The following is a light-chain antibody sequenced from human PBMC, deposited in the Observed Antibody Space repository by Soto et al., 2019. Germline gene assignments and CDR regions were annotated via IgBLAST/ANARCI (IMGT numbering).Light chain of an antibody. V-gene: IGLV2-14*01. CDR2: DVN. Sequence: QSALTQPASVSGSPGQSITLSCTGTSSDVGGYNYVSWYQQHPGKAPKLMIYDVNNRPSGVSNRFSGSKSDNTASLTISGLQAEDDADYYCCSYTSSNTVLFGGGTKLTGL. CDR1: SSDVGGYNY. J-gene: IGLJ2*01. CDR3: CSYTSSNTVL.